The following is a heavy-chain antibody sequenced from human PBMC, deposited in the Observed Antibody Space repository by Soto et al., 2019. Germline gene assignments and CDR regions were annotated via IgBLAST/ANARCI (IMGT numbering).Heavy chain of an antibody. CDR3: AGRYCSGGTCFRP. D-gene: IGHD2-15*01. CDR2: INDSGIT. Sequence: SETQSLTCTVSGGSISSYYRSWIRQPPGKGLEWIGEINDSGITNYNPSLKSRVTISLDTSKNQFSLKLNSVTAADTAVYYCAGRYCSGGTCFRPWGQGTLVTVSS. V-gene: IGHV4-59*12. J-gene: IGHJ4*02. CDR1: GGSISSYY.